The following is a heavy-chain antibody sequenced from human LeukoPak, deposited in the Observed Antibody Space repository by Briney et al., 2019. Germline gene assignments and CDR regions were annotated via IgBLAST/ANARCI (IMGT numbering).Heavy chain of an antibody. CDR3: ATDPYDSSGYYGRRFDY. CDR2: INTNNGNT. V-gene: IGHV1-18*01. Sequence: ASVKVSCKASGYTFSTYGINWVRQAPGQGLEWMGWINTNNGNTNYAQKFQDRVTMTRDTSTSTAYMELSSLRSEDTAVYYCATDPYDSSGYYGRRFDYWGQGTLVTVSS. J-gene: IGHJ4*02. D-gene: IGHD3-22*01. CDR1: GYTFSTYG.